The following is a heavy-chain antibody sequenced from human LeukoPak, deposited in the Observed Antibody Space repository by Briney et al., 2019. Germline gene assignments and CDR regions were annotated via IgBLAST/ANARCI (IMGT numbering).Heavy chain of an antibody. J-gene: IGHJ3*02. CDR1: GFAFSTYA. Sequence: QPGGSLRLSCAASGFAFSTYAMTWVRLAPGEGLEWVSTISTSGVTTFYADSVKGRFTISRDNSKNTLYLQLNSLGAEDTAIYYCAKGFSENYYSDAFDIWGQGTMVTVSS. D-gene: IGHD1-26*01. CDR3: AKGFSENYYSDAFDI. V-gene: IGHV3-23*01. CDR2: ISTSGVTT.